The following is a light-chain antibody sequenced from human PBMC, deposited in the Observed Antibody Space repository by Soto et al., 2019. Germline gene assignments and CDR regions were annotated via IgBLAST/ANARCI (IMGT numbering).Light chain of an antibody. J-gene: IGLJ1*01. V-gene: IGLV2-8*01. CDR1: SSDVGGYNY. CDR3: SSHAGSKRV. Sequence: QSALTQPPPASGSPGQSVTISCTGNSSDVGGYNYVSWYQQHPGKAPKLMIYEVSKRPSGVPDRFSGSKSGNTASLTVSGLQAEDEADYYCSSHAGSKRVFGTGTKLTVL. CDR2: EVS.